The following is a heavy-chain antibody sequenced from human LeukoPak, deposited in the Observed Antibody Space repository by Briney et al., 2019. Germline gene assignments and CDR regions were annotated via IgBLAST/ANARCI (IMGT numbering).Heavy chain of an antibody. Sequence: PSETLSLTCNVSGGSISSYYWSWIRQPPGKGLEWIGYIYYSGSTKYNPSLKSRVTISVDTSKNQFSLKLSSVTAADTAVYYCARHRVAVKYYDSSGHFFDYWGQGTLVTVSS. J-gene: IGHJ4*02. D-gene: IGHD3-22*01. CDR1: GGSISSYY. V-gene: IGHV4-59*08. CDR2: IYYSGST. CDR3: ARHRVAVKYYDSSGHFFDY.